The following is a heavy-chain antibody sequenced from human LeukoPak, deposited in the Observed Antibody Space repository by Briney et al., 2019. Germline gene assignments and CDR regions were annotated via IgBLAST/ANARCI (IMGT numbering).Heavy chain of an antibody. CDR2: ISGSSGST. J-gene: IGHJ4*02. CDR3: AKSIVVVAAKGESFDY. D-gene: IGHD2-15*01. V-gene: IGHV3-23*01. CDR1: GFTFSSYA. Sequence: GGSLRLSCAASGFTFSSYAMSWVRQAPGKGLEWVSTISGSSGSTYYTDSVKGRFTISRDNSKNTLYLQMNSLRAEDTAVYYCAKSIVVVAAKGESFDYWGQGTLVTVSS.